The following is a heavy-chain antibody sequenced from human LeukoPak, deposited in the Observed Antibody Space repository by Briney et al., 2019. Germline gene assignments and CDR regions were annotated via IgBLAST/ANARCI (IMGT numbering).Heavy chain of an antibody. Sequence: ASVTVSCTASGYTFTSYGISWVRQAPGQGLEWMGWISAYNGNTNYAQKLQGRVTMTTDTSTSTAYMELRSLRSDDTAVYYCARGRFGESPYYYYGMDVWGQGTTVTVSS. CDR3: ARGRFGESPYYYYGMDV. J-gene: IGHJ6*02. V-gene: IGHV1-18*01. CDR2: ISAYNGNT. CDR1: GYTFTSYG. D-gene: IGHD3-10*01.